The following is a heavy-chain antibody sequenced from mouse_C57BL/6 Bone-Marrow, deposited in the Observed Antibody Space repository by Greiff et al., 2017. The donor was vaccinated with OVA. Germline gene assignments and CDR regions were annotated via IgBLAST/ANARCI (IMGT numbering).Heavy chain of an antibody. CDR3: ARAGYYYGSGDY. CDR2: IHPNSGST. Sequence: QVQLKESGAELVKPGASVKLSCKASGYTFTSYWMHWVKQRPGQGLEWIGMIHPNSGSTNYNEKFKSKATLTVDKSSSTAYMQLSSLTSEDSAVYYCARAGYYYGSGDYWGQGTTLTVSS. J-gene: IGHJ2*01. V-gene: IGHV1-64*01. D-gene: IGHD1-1*01. CDR1: GYTFTSYW.